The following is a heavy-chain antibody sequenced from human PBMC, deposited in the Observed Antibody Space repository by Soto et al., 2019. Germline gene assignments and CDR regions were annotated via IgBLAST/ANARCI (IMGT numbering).Heavy chain of an antibody. V-gene: IGHV1-18*04. CDR3: ARDREYDFWSGYYTGPGFDP. CDR2: ISAYNGNT. J-gene: IGHJ5*02. CDR1: GYTFTSYG. D-gene: IGHD3-3*01. Sequence: GASVKVSCKASGYTFTSYGISWVRQAPGQGLEWMGWISAYNGNTNYAQKLQGRVTMTTDTSTSTAYMELRSLRSDDTAVYYCARDREYDFWSGYYTGPGFDPWGQGTLVTVSS.